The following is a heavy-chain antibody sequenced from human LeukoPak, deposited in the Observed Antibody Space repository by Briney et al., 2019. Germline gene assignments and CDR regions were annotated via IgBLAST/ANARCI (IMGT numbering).Heavy chain of an antibody. CDR1: GYTFTGYY. CDR2: INPNSGGT. CDR3: ARGPLLRYFSRRPYDY. J-gene: IGHJ4*02. D-gene: IGHD3-9*01. Sequence: ASVKVSCRASGYTFTGYYMHWVRQAPGQGLEWMGWINPNSGGTNYAQKFQGRVTMTRDTSISTAYMELSRLRSDDTAVYYCARGPLLRYFSRRPYDYWGQGTLVTVSS. V-gene: IGHV1-2*02.